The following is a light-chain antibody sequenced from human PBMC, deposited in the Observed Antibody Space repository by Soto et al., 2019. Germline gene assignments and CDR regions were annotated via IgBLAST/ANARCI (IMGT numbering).Light chain of an antibody. Sequence: QSARTQPASVSGSPGQSITISCTGTSSDVGGYNYVSWYQQHPGKAPKLMIYDVSNRPSGISNRFSGSKSGNTASLTISGLQDEDEADYYCSSYTSSSTYVFGTGTKVTVL. V-gene: IGLV2-14*01. CDR1: SSDVGGYNY. J-gene: IGLJ1*01. CDR2: DVS. CDR3: SSYTSSSTYV.